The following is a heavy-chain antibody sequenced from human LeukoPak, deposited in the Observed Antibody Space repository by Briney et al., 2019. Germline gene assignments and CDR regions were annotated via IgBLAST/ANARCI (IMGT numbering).Heavy chain of an antibody. CDR1: GGSISSGGYY. Sequence: PSETLSLTCTVSGGSISSGGYYWTWIRQPPGKGLEWIGYISHSGTTYYNLSLKSRVTISVDTSKNQFSLKLSSVTAADTAVYYCARAAAGTVDYWGQGTLVTVSS. J-gene: IGHJ4*02. V-gene: IGHV4-61*08. CDR3: ARAAAGTVDY. D-gene: IGHD6-13*01. CDR2: ISHSGTT.